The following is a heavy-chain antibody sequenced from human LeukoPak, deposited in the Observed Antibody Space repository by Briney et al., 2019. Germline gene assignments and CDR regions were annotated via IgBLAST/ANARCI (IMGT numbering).Heavy chain of an antibody. CDR3: ARGAYYYDSSGYPFPFDY. V-gene: IGHV1-69*06. J-gene: IGHJ4*02. Sequence: ASVKVSCKASGGTFSSYAISWVRQAPGQGLEWMGGIIPIFGTANYAQKFQGRVTITADKSTSTAYMELSSLRSEDTAVYYCARGAYYYDSSGYPFPFDYWGQGTLVTVSS. CDR2: IIPIFGTA. CDR1: GGTFSSYA. D-gene: IGHD3-22*01.